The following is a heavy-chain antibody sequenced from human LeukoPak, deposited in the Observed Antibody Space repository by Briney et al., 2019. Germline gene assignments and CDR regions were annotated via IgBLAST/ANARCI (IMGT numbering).Heavy chain of an antibody. V-gene: IGHV3-15*01. D-gene: IGHD5-18*01. J-gene: IGHJ4*02. CDR1: GFTFRNAW. CDR3: TTGDTAMAIFDY. CDR2: IKSKTDGGTT. Sequence: GGSLRLSCAASGFTFRNAWMSWVRQAPGQGLDWVGRIKSKTDGGTTDYAAPVKGRFTISRDDSKNTLYLQMNSLKTEDTAVYYCTTGDTAMAIFDYWGQGTLVTVSS.